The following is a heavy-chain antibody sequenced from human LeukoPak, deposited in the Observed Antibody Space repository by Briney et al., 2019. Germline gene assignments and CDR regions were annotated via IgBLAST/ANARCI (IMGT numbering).Heavy chain of an antibody. D-gene: IGHD3-3*01. J-gene: IGHJ4*02. Sequence: ASVKVSCKASGYTFTGYYMHWVRQAPGQGLEWMGWINPNSGGTNYAQKFQGRVTMTRDTSISTAYMELSRLRSDDTAVYYCARTSVAPREWLSFDYWGQGTQVTVSS. CDR3: ARTSVAPREWLSFDY. CDR1: GYTFTGYY. CDR2: INPNSGGT. V-gene: IGHV1-2*02.